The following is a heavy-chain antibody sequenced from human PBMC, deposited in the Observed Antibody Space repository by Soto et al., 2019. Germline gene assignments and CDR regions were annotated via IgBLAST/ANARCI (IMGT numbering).Heavy chain of an antibody. D-gene: IGHD2-2*02. V-gene: IGHV3-33*01. CDR2: IWYDGSNK. Sequence: QVQLVESWGGVVQPGRSRRLSCVTSGIAFSNYGMQWVRQAPGKGLEGVALIWYDGSNKYYADAVTGRFTISRDNSKSTLYLQVDALRAEDTAMYYCAGPPPGVAGRYHFAYWGQGTLVTVSS. CDR3: AGPPPGVAGRYHFAY. J-gene: IGHJ4*02. CDR1: GIAFSNYG.